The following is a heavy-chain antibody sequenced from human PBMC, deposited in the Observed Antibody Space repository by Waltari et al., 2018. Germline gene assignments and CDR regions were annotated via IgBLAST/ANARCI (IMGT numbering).Heavy chain of an antibody. V-gene: IGHV1-69-2*01. D-gene: IGHD3-3*01. CDR1: GYTFTDYY. J-gene: IGHJ6*03. CDR2: VDPEDGET. Sequence: EVQLVQSGAEVKKPGATVKISCKASGYTFTDYYMHWVQQAPGKGLEWMGRVDPEDGETIYAEKFQGRVTITADTSTDTAYMELSSLRSEDTAVYYCARDAYYDFWSGFGSYYYYMDVWGKGTTVTVSS. CDR3: ARDAYYDFWSGFGSYYYYMDV.